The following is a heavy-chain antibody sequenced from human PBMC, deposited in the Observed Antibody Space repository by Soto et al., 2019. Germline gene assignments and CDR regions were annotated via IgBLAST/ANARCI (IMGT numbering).Heavy chain of an antibody. V-gene: IGHV1-2*02. CDR2: INPNSGGT. CDR3: ARGPYDSSEDYFDY. Sequence: ASVKVSCKASGYTFTGHYMHWVRQAPGQGLEWMGGINPNSGGTNYAQKFQGRVTMTRDTSMSTAYMELSSLRSEDTAVYYRARGPYDSSEDYFDYWGQGTLVTVSS. CDR1: GYTFTGHY. D-gene: IGHD3-22*01. J-gene: IGHJ4*02.